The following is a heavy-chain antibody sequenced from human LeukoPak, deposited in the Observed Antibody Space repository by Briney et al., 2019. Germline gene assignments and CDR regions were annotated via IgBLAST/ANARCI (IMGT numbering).Heavy chain of an antibody. CDR1: GYTFTGYY. V-gene: IGHV1-2*02. J-gene: IGHJ4*02. Sequence: VASVKVSCKASGYTFTGYYMHCVRQAPGQALEWMGWINPNSGGTNYAQKFQGRVTMTRDTSISTAYMELSRLRSDDTAVYYCARDLAARRKPNRFDYWGQGTLVTVSS. D-gene: IGHD6-6*01. CDR2: INPNSGGT. CDR3: ARDLAARRKPNRFDY.